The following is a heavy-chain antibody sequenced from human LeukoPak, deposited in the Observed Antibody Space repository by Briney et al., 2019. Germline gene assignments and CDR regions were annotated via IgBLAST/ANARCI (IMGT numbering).Heavy chain of an antibody. J-gene: IGHJ4*02. CDR2: IYYSGST. CDR1: GGSISSSSYY. CDR3: ARAWDHLPFDY. V-gene: IGHV4-39*07. D-gene: IGHD1-26*01. Sequence: SSETLSLTCTVSGGSISSSSYYWGWIRQPPGKGLEWIGSIYYSGSTYYNPSLKSRVTISVDTSKNQFSLKLSSVAAADTAVYYCARAWDHLPFDYWGQGTLVTVSS.